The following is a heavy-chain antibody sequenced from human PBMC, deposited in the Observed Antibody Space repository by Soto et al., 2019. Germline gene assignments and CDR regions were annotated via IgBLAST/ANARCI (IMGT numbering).Heavy chain of an antibody. V-gene: IGHV3-9*01. Sequence: GGSLRLSCAASGFTFDDYAMHWVRQAPGKGLEWVSGINWNSDSKGYADSVKGRFIISRDNAKNSLYLQMNSLRAEDTALYYCAKARSSGWYGNWFDPWGQGTLVTVSS. CDR3: AKARSSGWYGNWFDP. D-gene: IGHD6-19*01. J-gene: IGHJ5*02. CDR1: GFTFDDYA. CDR2: INWNSDSK.